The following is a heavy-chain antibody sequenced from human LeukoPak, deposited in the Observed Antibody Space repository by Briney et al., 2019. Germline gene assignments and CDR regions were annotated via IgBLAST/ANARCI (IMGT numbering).Heavy chain of an antibody. D-gene: IGHD3-10*01. CDR1: GFTFSSYG. J-gene: IGHJ4*02. CDR2: ISYDGSNK. V-gene: IGHV3-30*18. Sequence: PGGSLRLSCAASGFTFSSYGMHWVRQAPGKGLVWVAVISYDGSNKYYADSVKGRFTISRDNSKNTLYLQMNSLRAEDTAVYYCAKGGRSGYYGSGSYISYWGQGTLVTVSS. CDR3: AKGGRSGYYGSGSYISY.